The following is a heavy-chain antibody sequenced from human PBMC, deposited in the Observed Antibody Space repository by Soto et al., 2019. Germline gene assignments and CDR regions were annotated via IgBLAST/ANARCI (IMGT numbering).Heavy chain of an antibody. Sequence: GESLKISCMASGYSFNTYWIGWVRQMPGKGLEWMGIIYPGDSDTRYSPSFRGQVIISADKSISTAYLQWSSLKTSDTAIYYCARHLGLCRSNSCRIEGLEPWGQETLVTVCS. CDR1: GYSFNTYW. CDR2: IYPGDSDT. CDR3: ARHLGLCRSNSCRIEGLEP. J-gene: IGHJ5*02. D-gene: IGHD2-2*01. V-gene: IGHV5-51*01.